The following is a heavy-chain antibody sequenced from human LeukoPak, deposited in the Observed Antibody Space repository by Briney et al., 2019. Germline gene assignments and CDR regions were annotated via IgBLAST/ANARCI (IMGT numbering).Heavy chain of an antibody. CDR2: ISGSGGST. Sequence: GGSRRLSCAASGFTFSCYAMSWVRQAPGKGLEWVSAISGSGGSTYYADSAKGRFTISRDNSKNTLYLQMNSLRAEDTAVYYCAKTLLRAVAARVYYFDYWGQGTLVTVSS. V-gene: IGHV3-23*01. D-gene: IGHD6-19*01. CDR3: AKTLLRAVAARVYYFDY. CDR1: GFTFSCYA. J-gene: IGHJ4*02.